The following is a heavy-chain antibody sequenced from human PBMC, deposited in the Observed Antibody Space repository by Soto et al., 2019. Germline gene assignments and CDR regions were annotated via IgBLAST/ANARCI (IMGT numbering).Heavy chain of an antibody. J-gene: IGHJ6*02. CDR2: ISSSGVTT. D-gene: IGHD2-15*01. V-gene: IGHV3-23*01. CDR1: GFTFNYYD. Sequence: EVQLLETGGGLAQPGGSLRLSCAASGFTFNYYDMSWVRQAPGKGLEWVSTISSSGVTTYYADSVKGRFTISRDNSKNTLYLQMTSLRAEDTAVYYCAGPVRAATHYHYYNMDVWGQGTTVTVSS. CDR3: AGPVRAATHYHYYNMDV.